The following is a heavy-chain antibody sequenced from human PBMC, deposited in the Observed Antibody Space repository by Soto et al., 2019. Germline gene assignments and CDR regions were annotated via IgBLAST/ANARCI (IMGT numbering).Heavy chain of an antibody. D-gene: IGHD5-18*01. CDR3: AREEGVRKWIQEENNWFDP. CDR2: IIPIFGTA. CDR1: GGTFSSYA. J-gene: IGHJ5*02. Sequence: QVQLVQSGAEVKKPGSSVKVSCKASGGTFSSYAISWVRQAPGQGLEWMGGIIPIFGTANYAQKFQGRVTITADESTSTAYMELSSLRSEDKAVYYCAREEGVRKWIQEENNWFDPWGQGTLVTVSS. V-gene: IGHV1-69*01.